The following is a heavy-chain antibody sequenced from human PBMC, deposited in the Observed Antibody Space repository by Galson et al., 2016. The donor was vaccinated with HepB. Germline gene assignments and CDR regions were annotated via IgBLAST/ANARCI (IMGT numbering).Heavy chain of an antibody. CDR2: FSGGIDTT. V-gene: IGHV3-23*01. CDR3: ARESGDFDRGYIYLDY. J-gene: IGHJ4*02. Sequence: SLRLSCAASGFTFSSYAMSWVRQAPGKVLEWVSTFSGGIDTTWYADSVKGRFTISRDNAKNSLFLQMNSLRAEDTALYFCARESGDFDRGYIYLDYWGQGTLVIASA. D-gene: IGHD2-21*02. CDR1: GFTFSSYA.